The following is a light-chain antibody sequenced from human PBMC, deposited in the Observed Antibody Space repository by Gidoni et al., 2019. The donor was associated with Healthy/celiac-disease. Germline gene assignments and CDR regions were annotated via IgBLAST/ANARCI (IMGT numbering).Light chain of an antibody. CDR1: QGISSY. Sequence: AIRVTQSPSSFSASTGDRVTIPCRASQGISSYLAWYQQKPGKATKLLIYAASTLQSGVPSRFSGSGSGTDFTLTISCLQSEDFATYYCQQYYSYPRTFGQGTKVEIK. J-gene: IGKJ1*01. CDR2: AAS. CDR3: QQYYSYPRT. V-gene: IGKV1-8*01.